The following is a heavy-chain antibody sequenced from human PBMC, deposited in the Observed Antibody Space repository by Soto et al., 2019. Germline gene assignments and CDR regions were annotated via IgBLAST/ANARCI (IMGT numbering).Heavy chain of an antibody. J-gene: IGHJ2*01. CDR2: ISGSGGST. D-gene: IGHD5-12*01. CDR3: AKHAVQAWLRFGYFEL. CDR1: GFTFSSYA. Sequence: EVQLLESGGGLVQPGGSLRLSCAASGFTFSSYAMSWVRQAPGKGLEWVSAISGSGGSTYYADSVKGRFTISRDNSKNPLYLQMNSLRAEDTAVYYCAKHAVQAWLRFGYFELWGRGTLVTVSS. V-gene: IGHV3-23*01.